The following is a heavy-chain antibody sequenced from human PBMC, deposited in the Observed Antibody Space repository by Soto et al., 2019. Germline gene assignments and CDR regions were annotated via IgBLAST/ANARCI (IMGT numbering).Heavy chain of an antibody. CDR3: AKSTVTKVYYYYGMDV. V-gene: IGHV3-30*18. CDR1: GFTFSSYG. CDR2: ISYDGSNK. J-gene: IGHJ6*02. D-gene: IGHD4-4*01. Sequence: GRSLRLSCAASGFTFSSYGMHLVRQAPGKGLEWVAVISYDGSNKYYADSVKGRFTISRDNSKNTLYLQMNSLRAEDTAVYYCAKSTVTKVYYYYGMDVWGQGTTVTVSS.